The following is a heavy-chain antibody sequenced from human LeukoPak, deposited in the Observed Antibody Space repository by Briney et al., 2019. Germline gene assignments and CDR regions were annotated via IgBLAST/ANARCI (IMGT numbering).Heavy chain of an antibody. J-gene: IGHJ4*02. CDR2: ISGSGYST. CDR1: GFTFSTYA. CDR3: AKYYYDSSGYYDAARLDS. V-gene: IGHV3-23*01. D-gene: IGHD3-22*01. Sequence: PGGSLRLSCAASGFTFSTYAMGWVRRAPGKGLEWVSSISGSGYSTYYAHSVEGRLPIPRDSSKSTLFLQILSQRAEHTAVYSCAKYYYDSSGYYDAARLDSWGQGTLVTVFS.